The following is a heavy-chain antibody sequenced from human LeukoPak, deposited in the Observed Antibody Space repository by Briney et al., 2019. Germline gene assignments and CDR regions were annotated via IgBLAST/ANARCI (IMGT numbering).Heavy chain of an antibody. CDR2: IYYSGTT. CDR3: ARLRGKYYYYGMDV. CDR1: GGSLSPYY. V-gene: IGHV4-59*01. D-gene: IGHD3-16*01. Sequence: SETLSLTCTVSGGSLSPYYWIWIRQPPGKELEYIGYIYYSGTTNYNPSLKSRVTMSVDTSKNQFSLKLSSVTAADTAVYYCARLRGKYYYYGMDVWGQGTTVTVSS. J-gene: IGHJ6*02.